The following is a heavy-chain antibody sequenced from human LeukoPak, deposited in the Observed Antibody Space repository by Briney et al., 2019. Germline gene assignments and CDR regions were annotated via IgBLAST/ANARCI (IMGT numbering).Heavy chain of an antibody. V-gene: IGHV1-8*02. CDR1: GYTFTGYY. Sequence: GASVKVSCKASGYTFTGYYMHWVRLAAGQGLEWMGWMNPNSGNTGYAERFHGRVTMTRNTSISTAYMELSSLRSEDTAVYYCARGSLGRWVPVSWGQGTLVTVSA. CDR2: MNPNSGNT. CDR3: ARGSLGRWVPVS. D-gene: IGHD4-23*01. J-gene: IGHJ4*01.